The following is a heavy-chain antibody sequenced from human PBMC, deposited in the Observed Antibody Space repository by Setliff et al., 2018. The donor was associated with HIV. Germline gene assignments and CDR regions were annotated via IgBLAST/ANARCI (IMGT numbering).Heavy chain of an antibody. Sequence: LSLTCTVSGDSVNDRSYFWGWIRQPPGKGLEWIGTFYYNGDSRYNPSLKRRVIISVDTSKNQFSLKLSSVTAADTAVYYCARFLGGANEEAFDIWGQGTMVTVSS. J-gene: IGHJ3*02. V-gene: IGHV4-39*01. D-gene: IGHD3-16*01. CDR3: ARFLGGANEEAFDI. CDR1: GDSVNDRSYF. CDR2: FYYNGDS.